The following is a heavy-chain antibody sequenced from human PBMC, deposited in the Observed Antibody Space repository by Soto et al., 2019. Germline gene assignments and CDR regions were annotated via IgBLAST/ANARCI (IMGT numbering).Heavy chain of an antibody. J-gene: IGHJ4*02. CDR1: GDSVSRGDSY. V-gene: IGHV4-61*08. D-gene: IGHD1-1*01. CDR3: ARGMYNSKVGW. CDR2: ICCSGST. Sequence: QVQLQESGPGLVKPSETLSLTCTVSGDSVSRGDSYWSWIRQPPGKGLEWIGYICCSGSTEYNPSLRSRVIISVDTSKNQLSLKLSTVTAAYTAVYFCARGMYNSKVGWWGQGTLVTVSS.